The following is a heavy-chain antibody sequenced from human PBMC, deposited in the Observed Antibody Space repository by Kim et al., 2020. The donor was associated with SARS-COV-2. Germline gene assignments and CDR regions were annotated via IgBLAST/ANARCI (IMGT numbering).Heavy chain of an antibody. CDR1: GGSFSGYY. CDR2: INHSGST. D-gene: IGHD6-13*01. Sequence: ETLSLTCAVYGGSFSGYYWSWIRQPPGKGLEWIGEINHSGSTNYNPSLKSRVTISVDTSKNQFSLKLSSVTAADTAVYYCASLQQLTFYYYGMDVWGQGTTVTVSS. CDR3: ASLQQLTFYYYGMDV. J-gene: IGHJ6*02. V-gene: IGHV4-34*01.